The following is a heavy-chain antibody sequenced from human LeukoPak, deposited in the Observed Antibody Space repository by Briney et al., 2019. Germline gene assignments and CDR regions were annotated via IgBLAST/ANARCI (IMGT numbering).Heavy chain of an antibody. CDR2: IYYSGST. CDR3: ARGYYDSSGYYTDY. CDR1: GGSISSGDYY. V-gene: IGHV4-30-4*01. J-gene: IGHJ4*02. Sequence: SETPSLTCTVSGGSISSGDYYWSWIRQPPGKGLEWIGYIYYSGSTYYNPSLKSRVTISVDTSKNQFSLKLSSVTAADTAVYYCARGYYDSSGYYTDYWGQGTLVTVSS. D-gene: IGHD3-22*01.